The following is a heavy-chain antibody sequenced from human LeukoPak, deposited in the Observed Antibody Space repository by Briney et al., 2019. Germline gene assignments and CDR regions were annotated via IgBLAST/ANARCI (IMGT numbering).Heavy chain of an antibody. CDR1: RFTFSSYG. CDR3: AKDYSGYEAFDY. V-gene: IGHV3-30*18. J-gene: IGHJ4*02. Sequence: GGSLRLSCAASRFTFSSYGMHWVRQAPGKGLEWVAVISYDGSNKYYADSVKGRFTISRDNSKNTLYLQMNSLRAEDTAVYYCAKDYSGYEAFDYWGQGTLVTVSS. D-gene: IGHD5-12*01. CDR2: ISYDGSNK.